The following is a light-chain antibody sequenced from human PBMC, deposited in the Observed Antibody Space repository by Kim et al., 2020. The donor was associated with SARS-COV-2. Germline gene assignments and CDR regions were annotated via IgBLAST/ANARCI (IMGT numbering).Light chain of an antibody. CDR1: QSLVDSDGNTY. CDR3: MHGTHWPQMYS. CDR2: KVS. J-gene: IGKJ2*03. V-gene: IGKV2-30*01. Sequence: ASISCRSSQSLVDSDGNTYLNWFQQRVVQSPRRLIYKVSNRESGVPDRFSGSGSGADFTLKISRVEAQDVGVYYCMHGTHWPQMYSFVQGNKLEIK.